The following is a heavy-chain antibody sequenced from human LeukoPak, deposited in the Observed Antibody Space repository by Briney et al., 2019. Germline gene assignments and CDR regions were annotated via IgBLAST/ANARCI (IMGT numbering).Heavy chain of an antibody. V-gene: IGHV3-64*01. D-gene: IGHD4/OR15-4a*01. CDR3: ARRAGAYSHPYDY. CDR2: INSNGGST. J-gene: IGHJ4*02. Sequence: PGGSLRLSCAASGFTFSSYAMHWVRQAPGKGLEYVSSINSNGGSTYYVNSVKGRLTISRDNSKNTLYLQMNSLRAEDTAVYYCARRAGAYSHPYDYWGQGTLVTVSS. CDR1: GFTFSSYA.